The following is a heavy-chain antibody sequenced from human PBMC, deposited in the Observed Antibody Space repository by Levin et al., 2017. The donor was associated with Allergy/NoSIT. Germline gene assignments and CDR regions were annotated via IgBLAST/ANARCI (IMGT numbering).Heavy chain of an antibody. CDR2: LSYSDHST. J-gene: IGHJ4*02. D-gene: IGHD3-22*01. V-gene: IGHV3-23*01. Sequence: GESLKISCAASGFTFSSYALSWVRQAPGKGLEWVSTLSYSDHSTYYADSVKGRCTISRDSSKNTLYLQMNSLRAEDTAVYYCAKHLSPVVIDPFDCWGQGTLVTVSS. CDR3: AKHLSPVVIDPFDC. CDR1: GFTFSSYA.